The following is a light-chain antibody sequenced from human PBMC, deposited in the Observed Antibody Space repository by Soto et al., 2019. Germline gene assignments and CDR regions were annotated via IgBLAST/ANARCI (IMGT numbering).Light chain of an antibody. CDR2: DAS. J-gene: IGKJ4*01. V-gene: IGKV3-11*01. Sequence: EIVLTQSPATLSLSPGERATLSCRASQSLSRSLAWYQQKPGQAPRLLIYDASNRATGIPARFSGSGSGTDFTLTISSLDPEDFAVYYCQHRANWPLTFGGGTHVEIK. CDR3: QHRANWPLT. CDR1: QSLSRS.